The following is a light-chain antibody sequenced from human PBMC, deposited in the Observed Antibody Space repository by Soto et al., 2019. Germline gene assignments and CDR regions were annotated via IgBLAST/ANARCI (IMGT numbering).Light chain of an antibody. CDR1: NSDVGGYDY. CDR2: DVR. V-gene: IGLV2-11*01. CDR3: CSYAGTYTFAV. J-gene: IGLJ2*01. Sequence: QSVPTQPRSVSGSPGQSVTISCTGTNSDVGGYDYVSWFQHPPGKAPKLIIHDVRERPSGVPDRFSGSRSGNTASLTISGLQPEDEADYYCCSYAGTYTFAVFGGGTKVTVL.